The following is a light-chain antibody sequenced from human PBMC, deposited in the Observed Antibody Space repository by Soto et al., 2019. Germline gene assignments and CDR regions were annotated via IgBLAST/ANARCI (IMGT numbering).Light chain of an antibody. J-gene: IGKJ4*01. V-gene: IGKV3-20*01. CDR3: HQYGSSPLPGGSPLP. CDR1: QSVSGNY. CDR2: GAS. Sequence: ENVLTQSPCTLSLSPGERATLSCRASQSVSGNYLAWYQHKPGQAPRLLIYGASSRATGIADRFSGSGSGTDFTLTISRLEPEDFAVYYCHQYGSSPLPGGSPLPFGGGTKVEIK.